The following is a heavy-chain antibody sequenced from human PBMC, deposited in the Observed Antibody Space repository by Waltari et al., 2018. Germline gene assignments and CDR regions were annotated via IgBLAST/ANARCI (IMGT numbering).Heavy chain of an antibody. J-gene: IGHJ4*02. D-gene: IGHD2-2*01. CDR2: ISWDGGST. V-gene: IGHV3-43D*04. CDR1: GFTFDDYA. Sequence: EVQLVESGGVVVQPGGSLRLSCAASGFTFDDYAMHWVRQAPGKGLGWVSLISWDGGSTYYADSVKGRFTISRDNSKNSLYLQMNSLRAEDTALYYCGVHCSSTSCLVDYWGQGTLVTVSS. CDR3: GVHCSSTSCLVDY.